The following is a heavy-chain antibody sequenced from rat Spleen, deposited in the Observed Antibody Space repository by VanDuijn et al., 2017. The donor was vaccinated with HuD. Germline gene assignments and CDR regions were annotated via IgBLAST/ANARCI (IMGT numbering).Heavy chain of an antibody. D-gene: IGHD1-10*01. Sequence: EVQLVESGGGLVQPGRSLKLSCAASGFTFSDHYVAWVRQAPTKGLEWVATINYDGSSTFYRDSVRDRFTISRDNAKSTLYLQMDSLRSEDTATYYCTQQLGDWFAYWGQGTLVTVSS. CDR3: TQQLGDWFAY. CDR1: GFTFSDHY. CDR2: INYDGSST. J-gene: IGHJ3*01. V-gene: IGHV5-20*01.